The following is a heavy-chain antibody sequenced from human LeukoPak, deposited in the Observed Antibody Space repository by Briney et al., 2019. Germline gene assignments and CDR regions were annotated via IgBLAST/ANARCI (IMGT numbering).Heavy chain of an antibody. D-gene: IGHD3-3*01. Sequence: SETLSLTCTVSGGSISSSSYYWGWIRQPPGKGLEWIGSIYYSGSTYYNPSLKSRVTMSVDTSKNQFSLRLSSVTAADTAVYYCAREVESQGRSLDIWGQGTMVTVSS. V-gene: IGHV4-39*07. CDR2: IYYSGST. CDR1: GGSISSSSYY. CDR3: AREVESQGRSLDI. J-gene: IGHJ3*02.